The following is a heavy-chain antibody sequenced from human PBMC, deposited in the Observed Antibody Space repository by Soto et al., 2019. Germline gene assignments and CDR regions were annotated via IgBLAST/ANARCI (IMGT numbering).Heavy chain of an antibody. D-gene: IGHD6-13*01. V-gene: IGHV3-30*18. CDR3: AKMSSSWSTYDACDI. CDR1: GFTFSSYG. J-gene: IGHJ3*02. CDR2: ISYDGSNK. Sequence: QVQLVESGGGVVQPGRSLRLSCAASGFTFSSYGMHWVRQAPGKGLEWVAVISYDGSNKYYADSVKGRFTISRDNSKNTLYLQMNSLRAVDTAVYYCAKMSSSWSTYDACDIWGQGTMVTVSS.